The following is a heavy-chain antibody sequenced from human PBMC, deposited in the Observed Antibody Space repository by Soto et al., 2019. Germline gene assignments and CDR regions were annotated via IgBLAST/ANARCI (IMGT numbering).Heavy chain of an antibody. V-gene: IGHV1-58*01. CDR3: AAPTAGNYGGYYYYGMDV. J-gene: IGHJ6*02. D-gene: IGHD4-4*01. Sequence: SVKVSFKASGFTFTSSAVQWVRQARGQRLEWIGWIVVGSGNTNYAQKFQERVTITRDMSTSTAYIELSSLRSEDTAVYYCAAPTAGNYGGYYYYGMDVWGQGTTVT. CDR2: IVVGSGNT. CDR1: GFTFTSSA.